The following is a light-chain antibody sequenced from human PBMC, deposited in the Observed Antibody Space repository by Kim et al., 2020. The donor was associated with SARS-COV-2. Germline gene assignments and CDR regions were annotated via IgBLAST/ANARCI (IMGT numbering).Light chain of an antibody. CDR1: QSVSSN. CDR2: GAS. J-gene: IGKJ4*01. CDR3: QQYNNWPPLT. V-gene: IGKV3-15*01. Sequence: PGERATLSCRASQSVSSNLAWYQQKPGQAPRLLIYGASTRATGIPARFSGSGSGTEFTLTISSLQSEDFAVYYCQQYNNWPPLTFGGGTKLEIK.